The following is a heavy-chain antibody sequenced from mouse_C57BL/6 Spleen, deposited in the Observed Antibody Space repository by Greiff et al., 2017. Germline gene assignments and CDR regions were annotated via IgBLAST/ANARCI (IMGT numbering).Heavy chain of an antibody. CDR1: GYTFTGYW. D-gene: IGHD2-4*01. V-gene: IGHV1-9*01. CDR2: ILPGSGST. CDR3: ARRGYYDYSYYYAMDY. Sequence: VQLQQSGAELMKPGASVKLSCKATGYTFTGYWIEWVKQRPGHGLEWIGEILPGSGSTNYNEKFKGKATFTADTSSNTAYMQLSSLTTEDSAIYYCARRGYYDYSYYYAMDYWGQGTSVTVSS. J-gene: IGHJ4*01.